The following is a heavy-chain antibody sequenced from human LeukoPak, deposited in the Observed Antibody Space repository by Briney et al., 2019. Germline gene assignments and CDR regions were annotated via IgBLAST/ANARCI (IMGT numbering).Heavy chain of an antibody. CDR3: AKDFGDYRAVFDY. V-gene: IGHV3-30*18. J-gene: IGHJ4*02. D-gene: IGHD4-11*01. Sequence: QPGGSLRLSCAASGFTFSSYGMHWVRQAPGKGLEWVAVISYDGSNKYYADSVKGRFTISRDNSKNTLYLQMNSLRAEDTAVYYCAKDFGDYRAVFDYWGQGTLVTVSS. CDR1: GFTFSSYG. CDR2: ISYDGSNK.